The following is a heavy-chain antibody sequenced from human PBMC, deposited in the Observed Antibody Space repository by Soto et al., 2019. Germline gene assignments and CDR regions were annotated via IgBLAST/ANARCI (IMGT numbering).Heavy chain of an antibody. D-gene: IGHD6-6*01. CDR3: ARRARADYYYMDV. Sequence: EVQLVESGGGLAQPGGSLRLSCAASGFTFSSDAMDLVRQAPGKGLEYVSGISSNGIGTYYASSVKGRFTISRDNSRDTVYLQMDSLRPEDMAVYYCARRARADYYYMDVWGKGTTVTVS. CDR1: GFTFSSDA. V-gene: IGHV3-64*01. J-gene: IGHJ6*03. CDR2: ISSNGIGT.